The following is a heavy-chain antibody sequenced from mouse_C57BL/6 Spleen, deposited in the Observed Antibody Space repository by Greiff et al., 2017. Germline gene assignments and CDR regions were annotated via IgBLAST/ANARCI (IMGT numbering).Heavy chain of an antibody. CDR2: IHPNSGST. Sequence: QVQLQQPGAELVKPGASVKLSCKASGYTFTSYWMHWVKQRPGQGLEWIGMIHPNSGSTNYNEKFKSKDTLTVDKSSSTAYMQLSSLTSEDSAVYYCARSRLRSYYFDYWGQGTTLTVSS. V-gene: IGHV1-64*01. CDR1: GYTFTSYW. CDR3: ARSRLRSYYFDY. J-gene: IGHJ2*01.